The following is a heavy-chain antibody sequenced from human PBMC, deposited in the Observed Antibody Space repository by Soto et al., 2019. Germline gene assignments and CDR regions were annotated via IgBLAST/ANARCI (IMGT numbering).Heavy chain of an antibody. D-gene: IGHD6-19*01. Sequence: GGSQRLSCAASGFTFRTYARNWVRQAPGKGLEWVSAISGSGDTTYYADSVKGRFTVSRDNSKNTLYLQMNSLRAEDTAVFYCAKERSSGWSFDYWGPGTQVTVSS. CDR3: AKERSSGWSFDY. CDR2: ISGSGDTT. V-gene: IGHV3-23*01. J-gene: IGHJ4*02. CDR1: GFTFRTYA.